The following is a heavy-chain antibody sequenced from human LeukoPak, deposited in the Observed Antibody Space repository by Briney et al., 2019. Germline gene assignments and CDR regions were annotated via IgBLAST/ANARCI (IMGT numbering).Heavy chain of an antibody. V-gene: IGHV3-30*02. CDR3: AIPEGEGCSGGSFPGAFDI. J-gene: IGHJ3*02. CDR1: GFTFDIYG. CDR2: IRSDGSKT. D-gene: IGHD2-15*01. Sequence: GASLRLSCAASGFTFDIYGMHWVRQAPGKGLEWVTYIRSDGSKTHYADSVKGRSTISRDKSKNTLYLHMNSLRAEDTAVYYCAIPEGEGCSGGSFPGAFDIWGQGTMVTVSP.